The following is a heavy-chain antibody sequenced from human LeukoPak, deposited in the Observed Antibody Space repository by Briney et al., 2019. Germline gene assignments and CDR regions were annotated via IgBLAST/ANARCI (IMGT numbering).Heavy chain of an antibody. V-gene: IGHV3-48*03. D-gene: IGHD1-26*01. Sequence: GGSLRLSCATSGFSFSSYEMNWVRQAPGKGLEWVSYMSSSGGTIYYADSVKGRFTISRDNGKNSLYLQMNSLRAEDTAVYYCARGMTGSYFGHFDYWGQGTLVTVSS. CDR2: MSSSGGTI. CDR1: GFSFSSYE. CDR3: ARGMTGSYFGHFDY. J-gene: IGHJ4*02.